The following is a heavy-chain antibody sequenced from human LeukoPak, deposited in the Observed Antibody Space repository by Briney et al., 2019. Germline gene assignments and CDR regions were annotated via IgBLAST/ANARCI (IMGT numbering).Heavy chain of an antibody. Sequence: SETLSLTCTVSGGSISGSNYHWGWIRQPPGKGLEWIGSINYWGHTYYNPSLEGRVTISVDTSKNQFSLKVSSVTAADTALYYCAPTYSYTGGGYDYWGQGTLVTVSS. CDR2: INYWGHT. J-gene: IGHJ4*02. CDR3: APTYSYTGGGYDY. V-gene: IGHV4-39*01. D-gene: IGHD5-18*01. CDR1: GGSISGSNYH.